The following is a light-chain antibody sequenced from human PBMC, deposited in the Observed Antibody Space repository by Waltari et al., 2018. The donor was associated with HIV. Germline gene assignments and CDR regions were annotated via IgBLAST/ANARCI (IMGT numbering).Light chain of an antibody. CDR1: RSDIGAYAF. J-gene: IGLJ2*01. CDR2: EVT. V-gene: IGLV2-8*01. CDR3: SSYGDNGRVL. Sequence: QSALTQPTSASGSLGQSVTISCTGSRSDIGAYAFVSWFQHHPHNAPKLLRYEVTKPPSGVPVRFACSRSGNTAFLSCAGRQPDDTAAYFCSSYGDNGRVLFGGGTSVTVL.